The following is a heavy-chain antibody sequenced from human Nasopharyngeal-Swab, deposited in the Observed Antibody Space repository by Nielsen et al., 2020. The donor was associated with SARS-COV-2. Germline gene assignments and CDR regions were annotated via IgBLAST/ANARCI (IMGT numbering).Heavy chain of an antibody. J-gene: IGHJ4*02. D-gene: IGHD2-2*01. CDR2: INHSGST. CDR1: GGSFSGYY. CDR3: ARTGSDCSSTSCYFDF. Sequence: SQTLSLTCAVYGGSFSGYYWNWIRQPPGRGPEWIGEINHSGSTNYNPSLKSRVTISIDTSKNQFSLKLSSVTAADTAVYYCARTGSDCSSTSCYFDFWGQGTLVTVSS. V-gene: IGHV4-34*01.